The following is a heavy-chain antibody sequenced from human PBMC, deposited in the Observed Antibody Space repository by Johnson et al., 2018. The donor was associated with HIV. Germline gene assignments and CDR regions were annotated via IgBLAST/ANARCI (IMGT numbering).Heavy chain of an antibody. J-gene: IGHJ3*02. CDR1: GFTVSSNY. CDR3: AKEGSSSPWAFDI. Sequence: EVQLVESGGGVVQPGGSLRLSCAASGFTVSSNYMSWVRQAPGKGLEWVSVIYSGGSPYYADSVKGRFTISRDNSKNTLYLQMNNLRPEDTALYYCAKEGSSSPWAFDIWGQGTMVTVSS. D-gene: IGHD2-15*01. V-gene: IGHV3-66*01. CDR2: IYSGGSP.